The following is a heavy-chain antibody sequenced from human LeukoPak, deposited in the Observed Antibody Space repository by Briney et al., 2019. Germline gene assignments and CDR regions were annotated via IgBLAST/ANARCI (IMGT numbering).Heavy chain of an antibody. Sequence: GGSLRLSCAASGFTFSDYYMSWIRQAPGNGLEWVSYISSSGSTIYYADSVKGRFTISRDNAKNSLYLQMNSLRAEDTAVYYCARDLPETYYDFWSGSPMDVWGQGTTVTVSS. D-gene: IGHD3-3*01. V-gene: IGHV3-11*01. CDR1: GFTFSDYY. CDR3: ARDLPETYYDFWSGSPMDV. CDR2: ISSSGSTI. J-gene: IGHJ6*02.